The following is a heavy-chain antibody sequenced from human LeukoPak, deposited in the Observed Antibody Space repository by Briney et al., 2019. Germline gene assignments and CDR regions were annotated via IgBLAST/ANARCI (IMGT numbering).Heavy chain of an antibody. CDR2: MNPNSGNT. Sequence: VASVKVSCKASGYTFTSYDINWVRQATGQGLEWMGWMNPNSGNTGYAQKFQGRVTMTRNTSISTAYMELSSLRSEDTAVYYCARVGSSSWDKYYYYMDVWGKGTTVTVSS. CDR3: ARVGSSSWDKYYYYMDV. D-gene: IGHD6-13*01. CDR1: GYTFTSYD. J-gene: IGHJ6*03. V-gene: IGHV1-8*01.